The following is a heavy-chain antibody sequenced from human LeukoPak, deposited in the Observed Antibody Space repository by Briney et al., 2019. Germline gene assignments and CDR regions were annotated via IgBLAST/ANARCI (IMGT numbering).Heavy chain of an antibody. CDR3: AREAGGYSSSGFFDY. Sequence: PSETLSLTCTVSGVSISSYYWSWIRQPPGKGLEWIGEINHSGSTNYNPSLKSRVTISVDTSKNQFSPKLSSVTAADTAVYYCAREAGGYSSSGFFDYWGQGTLVTVSS. J-gene: IGHJ4*02. D-gene: IGHD6-6*01. CDR1: GVSISSYY. V-gene: IGHV4-34*01. CDR2: INHSGST.